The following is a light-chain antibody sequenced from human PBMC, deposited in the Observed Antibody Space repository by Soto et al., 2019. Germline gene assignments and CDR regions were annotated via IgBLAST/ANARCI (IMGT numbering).Light chain of an antibody. J-gene: IGKJ4*01. V-gene: IGKV3-11*01. CDR3: QQRSNWPA. CDR2: DAS. CDR1: QSVSSY. Sequence: EIVLTQSPATLSLSPGERATLSCRASQSVSSYLAWYQQKPGQTPRLLIYDASNRATGIPARFSGSGFGTDFTLTIGSLEPEDFAVYYCQQRSNWPAFGGGTKVEIK.